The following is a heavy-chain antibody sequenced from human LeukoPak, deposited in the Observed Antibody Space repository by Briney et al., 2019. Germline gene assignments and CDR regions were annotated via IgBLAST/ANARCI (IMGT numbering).Heavy chain of an antibody. CDR1: GGSISSGGYS. CDR2: IYHSGST. CDR3: ARGTGYSSGWEYFQH. D-gene: IGHD6-19*01. Sequence: SQTPSLTCAVSGGSISSGGYSWSWIRQPPGKGLEWIGYIYHSGSTYFNPSLKSRVTISVDRSKNQFSLKLSSVTAADTAVYYCARGTGYSSGWEYFQHWGQGTLVTVSS. J-gene: IGHJ1*01. V-gene: IGHV4-30-2*01.